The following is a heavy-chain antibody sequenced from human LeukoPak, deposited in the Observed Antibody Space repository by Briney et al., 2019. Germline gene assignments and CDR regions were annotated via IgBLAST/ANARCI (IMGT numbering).Heavy chain of an antibody. J-gene: IGHJ4*02. D-gene: IGHD5-12*01. CDR3: ASARGGYDYADY. Sequence: SETLSLTCAVSGGSISSGGYSWSWIRQPPGKGLEWIGYIYHSGSTYYNPSLESRVTISVDRSKNQFSLKLSSVTAADTAVYYCASARGGYDYADYWGQGTLVTVSS. CDR2: IYHSGST. CDR1: GGSISSGGYS. V-gene: IGHV4-30-2*01.